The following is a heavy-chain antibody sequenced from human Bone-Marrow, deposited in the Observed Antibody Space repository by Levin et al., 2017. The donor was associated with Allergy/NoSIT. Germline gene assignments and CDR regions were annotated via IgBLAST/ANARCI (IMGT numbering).Heavy chain of an antibody. D-gene: IGHD1-26*01. CDR3: AREGRWEPRSSGTDV. V-gene: IGHV4-30-4*01. CDR2: IFYGGST. J-gene: IGHJ6*02. Sequence: SETLSLTCTVSGGSINSADYFWSWIRQSPGKGLEWIGYIFYGGSTYYNPSLTSRVAISLDTSKNQFSLKMTSVTAADTAVYHCAREGRWEPRSSGTDVWGRGTTVSVSS. CDR1: GGSINSADYF.